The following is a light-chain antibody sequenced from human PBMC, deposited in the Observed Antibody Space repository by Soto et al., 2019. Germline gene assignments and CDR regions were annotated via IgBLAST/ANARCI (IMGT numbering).Light chain of an antibody. CDR1: SSDVGAYNY. CDR2: DVT. J-gene: IGLJ2*01. V-gene: IGLV2-11*01. CDR3: CSYAGSYTFVV. Sequence: QSARTQPRSVSGSPGQSVTISCTGTSSDVGAYNYVSWYQHHPGKAPKLMIYDVTKRPSGVPDRFSGSKSGNTASLTISGLQAEDEADYYCCSYAGSYTFVVFGGGTKLTVL.